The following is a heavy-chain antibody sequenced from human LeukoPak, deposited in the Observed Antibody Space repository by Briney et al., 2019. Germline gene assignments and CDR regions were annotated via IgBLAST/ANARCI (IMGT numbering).Heavy chain of an antibody. CDR2: IYHSGST. D-gene: IGHD6-13*01. CDR1: GDSISSGGYS. Sequence: PSQTLSLTCAVSGDSISSGGYSWSWIRQPPGKGLEWIGYIYHSGSTYYNPSLKSRVTISVDRSKNQFSLKLSSVTAANTAVYYCARGRKEGAYSSSWYGALGYWGQGTLVTVSS. V-gene: IGHV4-30-2*01. CDR3: ARGRKEGAYSSSWYGALGY. J-gene: IGHJ4*02.